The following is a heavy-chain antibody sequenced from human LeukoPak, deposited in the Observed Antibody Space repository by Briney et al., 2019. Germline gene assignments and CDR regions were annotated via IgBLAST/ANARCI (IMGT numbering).Heavy chain of an antibody. J-gene: IGHJ5*02. CDR3: ASLVVVPVATGGSFDP. CDR2: ISSSSNTI. V-gene: IGHV3-48*04. D-gene: IGHD2-2*01. CDR1: GFTFSSYS. Sequence: GGSLRLSCAASGFTFSSYSMNWVRQAPGKGLEWVSYISSSSNTIYYADSVKGRFTVSRDNAKNSLSLQMNSLRAEDTAVYYCASLVVVPVATGGSFDPWGQGTLVTVSS.